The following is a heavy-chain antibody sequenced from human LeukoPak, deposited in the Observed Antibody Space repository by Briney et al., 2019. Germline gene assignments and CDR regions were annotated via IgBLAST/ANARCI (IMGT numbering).Heavy chain of an antibody. J-gene: IGHJ4*02. CDR2: ISSSSSYI. CDR3: ARGPPHLYDSSGYYAPFDY. CDR1: GFTFNSYS. D-gene: IGHD3-22*01. V-gene: IGHV3-21*01. Sequence: GGSLRLSCAASGFTFNSYSMNWVRQAPGKGLEWVSSISSSSSYIYYADSVKGPFTISRDNAKNSLYLQMNSLRAEDTAVYYCARGPPHLYDSSGYYAPFDYWGQGTLVTVSS.